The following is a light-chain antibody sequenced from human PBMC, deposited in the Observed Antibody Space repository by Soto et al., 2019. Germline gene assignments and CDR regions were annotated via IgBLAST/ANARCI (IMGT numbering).Light chain of an antibody. CDR2: AAS. J-gene: IGKJ4*01. CDR3: LQDYNYPLT. CDR1: QGIGND. Sequence: AIQLTQSPSSLSASVGDRVTISCRASQGIGNDLAWYQQKPGKAPRLLIFAASNLQSGVPSRFSGSGSGTDFTLTISSLQPEDFATYYCLQDYNYPLTCGGGTKVDIK. V-gene: IGKV1-6*01.